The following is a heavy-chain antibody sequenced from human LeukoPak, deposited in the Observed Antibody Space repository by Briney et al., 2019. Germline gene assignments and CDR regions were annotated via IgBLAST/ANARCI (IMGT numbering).Heavy chain of an antibody. D-gene: IGHD3-10*01. V-gene: IGHV4-38-2*02. CDR2: IYHSGST. CDR3: ARNSYGLLWWDV. Sequence: KASETLSLTCTVSGYSISSGYYWGWVRQPPGKGLEWIGSIYHSGSTYYNPSLKSRVTISVDTSKNQFSLKLSSVTAADTAVYYCARNSYGLLWWDVWGKGTTVTISS. CDR1: GYSISSGYY. J-gene: IGHJ6*04.